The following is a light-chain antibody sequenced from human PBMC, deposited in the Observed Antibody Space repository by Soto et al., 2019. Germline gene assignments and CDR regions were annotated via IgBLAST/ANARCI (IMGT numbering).Light chain of an antibody. CDR1: QSVSSSY. CDR3: QQYGSSRT. J-gene: IGKJ1*01. Sequence: EIGLTQSPGTLSLSPGERSTLACRASQSVSSSYLAWYQQKPGLAPRLLIYAASTRATGIPDRFSGSGSGTDFTLTISRLEPEDFAVYFCQQYGSSRTFGQGTKVDIK. V-gene: IGKV3-20*01. CDR2: AAS.